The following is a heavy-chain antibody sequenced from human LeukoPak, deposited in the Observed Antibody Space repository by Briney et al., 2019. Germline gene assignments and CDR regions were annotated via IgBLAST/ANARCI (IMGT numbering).Heavy chain of an antibody. CDR1: GYTFTGYY. D-gene: IGHD4-17*01. V-gene: IGHV1-2*02. CDR2: INPNSGGT. CDR3: ARGTTPTTLPYYYYYMDV. J-gene: IGHJ6*03. Sequence: GASVKVSCKASGYTFTGYYMHWVRQAPGQGLEWMGWINPNSGGTNYAQKFQGRVTMTRDTSISTAYMELSRLRSDDTALYYCARGTTPTTLPYYYYYMDVWGEGTTVTVSS.